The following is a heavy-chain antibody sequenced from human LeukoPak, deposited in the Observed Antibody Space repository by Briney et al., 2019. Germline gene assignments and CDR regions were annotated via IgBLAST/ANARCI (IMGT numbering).Heavy chain of an antibody. V-gene: IGHV3-30*04. CDR2: ISYDGSNK. Sequence: GRSLRPSCAASGFTFSSYAIHWVRQAPGKGLEWVAVISYDGSNKYYADSVKGRFTISRDDSKNTLYLQMNSLRAEDTAVYYCARTKTGYSSGWSGDLDYWGQGTLVTVSS. D-gene: IGHD6-19*01. J-gene: IGHJ4*02. CDR1: GFTFSSYA. CDR3: ARTKTGYSSGWSGDLDY.